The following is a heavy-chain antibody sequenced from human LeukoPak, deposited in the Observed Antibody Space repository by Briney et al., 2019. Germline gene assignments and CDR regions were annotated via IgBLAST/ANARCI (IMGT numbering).Heavy chain of an antibody. CDR1: GYTFTGYY. CDR2: INPNSGGT. J-gene: IGHJ4*02. D-gene: IGHD2-2*01. CDR3: ARDIASRWDEDIVVVLSDY. V-gene: IGHV1-2*06. Sequence: AASVKVSCKASGYTFTGYYMHWVRQAPGQGLEWMGRINPNSGGTNYAQKFQGRVTMTRDTSISTAYMELSRLRSDDTAVYYCARDIASRWDEDIVVVLSDYWGQGTLVTVSS.